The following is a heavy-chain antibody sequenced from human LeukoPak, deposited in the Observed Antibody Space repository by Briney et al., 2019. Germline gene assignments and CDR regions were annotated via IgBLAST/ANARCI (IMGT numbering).Heavy chain of an antibody. CDR3: ARGEVAVAGTRRRRSQYYFDY. Sequence: GASVKVSFKASGGTFSNYAISWVRQAPGQGLEWMGGIIPIFGTANYAQKFQGRVTITADESTSTAYMELSSLRSEDTAVYYCARGEVAVAGTRRRRSQYYFDYWGQGTLVTVSS. CDR1: GGTFSNYA. J-gene: IGHJ4*02. D-gene: IGHD6-19*01. V-gene: IGHV1-69*13. CDR2: IIPIFGTA.